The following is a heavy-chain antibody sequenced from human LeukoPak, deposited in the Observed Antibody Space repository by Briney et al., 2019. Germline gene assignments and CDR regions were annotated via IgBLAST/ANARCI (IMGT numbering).Heavy chain of an antibody. Sequence: SETLSLTCAVYGGSFSGYYWSWIRQPPGKGLEWIGEINHSGSTNYNPSLKSRVTISVDTSKNQFSLKLSSVTAADTAVYYCARSDIGMPFDYWGQGTLVAVSS. D-gene: IGHD2-15*01. J-gene: IGHJ4*02. CDR2: INHSGST. CDR1: GGSFSGYY. V-gene: IGHV4-34*01. CDR3: ARSDIGMPFDY.